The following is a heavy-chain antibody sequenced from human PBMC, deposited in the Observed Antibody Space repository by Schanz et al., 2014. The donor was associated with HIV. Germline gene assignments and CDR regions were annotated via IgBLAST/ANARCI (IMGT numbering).Heavy chain of an antibody. CDR1: GYTFKNYG. Sequence: QVQLVQSEGEVKKPGASVKVSCKTSGYTFKNYGISWLRQAPGQGLEWMAWISASSGDTQFAQKFQERVTMTTDTSTDVDYMELKNLRSDDTAVYFCAIDYYKTRAGVAFDSWGQGTLVVVSS. CDR3: AIDYYKTRAGVAFDS. CDR2: ISASSGDT. D-gene: IGHD3-10*01. J-gene: IGHJ3*01. V-gene: IGHV1-18*01.